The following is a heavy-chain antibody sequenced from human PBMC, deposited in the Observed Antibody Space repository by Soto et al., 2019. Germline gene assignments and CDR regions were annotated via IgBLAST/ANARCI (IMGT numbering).Heavy chain of an antibody. J-gene: IGHJ4*02. V-gene: IGHV3-73*01. CDR1: GFAFSGSA. CDR2: IRSKAHSYAT. CDR3: TSYVSGSYVGDY. D-gene: IGHD3-10*01. Sequence: GGSLRLSCAASGFAFSGSAMHWVRQPSGKGLEWVGRIRSKAHSYATAYAASVKGRFTISRDDSKNTAYLQMNSLKTEDTAVYYCTSYVSGSYVGDYWGQGTLVTVSS.